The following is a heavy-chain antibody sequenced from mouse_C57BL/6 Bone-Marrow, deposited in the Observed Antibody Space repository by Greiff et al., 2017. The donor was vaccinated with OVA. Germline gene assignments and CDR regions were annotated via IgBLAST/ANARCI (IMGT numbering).Heavy chain of an antibody. Sequence: EVQLVESGGGLVKPGGSLKLSCAASGFTFSDYGMHWVRPAPEQGLEWVAYISRGSSTIYYAATVKGRFTISIDNAKNPLFLQMTSLRAEDTAMYYCARRRDFDVWGTGTTVTVAS. CDR3: ARRRDFDV. CDR2: ISRGSSTI. V-gene: IGHV5-17*01. CDR1: GFTFSDYG. J-gene: IGHJ1*03.